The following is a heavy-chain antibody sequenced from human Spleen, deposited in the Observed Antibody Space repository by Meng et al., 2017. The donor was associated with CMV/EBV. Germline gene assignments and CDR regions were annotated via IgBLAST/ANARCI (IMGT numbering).Heavy chain of an antibody. J-gene: IGHJ4*02. V-gene: IGHV3-48*04. CDR2: ITSGSSIT. CDR3: ARGASYYDFWICYCHF. Sequence: GESLKISCAASGFHFDKYNMHWVRHAPGKGPEWISYITSGSSITYYAASVKGRFTISRDNDRYSLFLQMNILRAEDTAVYYCARGASYYDFWICYCHFWGQGTLVTVSS. D-gene: IGHD3-3*01. CDR1: GFHFDKYN.